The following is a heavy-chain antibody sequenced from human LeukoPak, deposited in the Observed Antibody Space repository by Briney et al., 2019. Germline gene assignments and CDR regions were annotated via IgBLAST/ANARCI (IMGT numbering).Heavy chain of an antibody. Sequence: SETLSLTCTVSGGSVSSNSYYWGWIRQPPGKGLEWLGTIYYSGATYYNPSLESRVTIFVDTSKNQVSLRLNSVTAADTAVYYGARLSGFMNYDSGGYNRFDYWGQGALVTVSS. J-gene: IGHJ5*01. CDR2: IYYSGAT. D-gene: IGHD3-22*01. V-gene: IGHV4-39*01. CDR3: ARLSGFMNYDSGGYNRFDY. CDR1: GGSVSSNSYY.